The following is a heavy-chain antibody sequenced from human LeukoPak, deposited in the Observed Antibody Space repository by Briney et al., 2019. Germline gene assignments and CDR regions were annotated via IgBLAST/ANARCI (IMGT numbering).Heavy chain of an antibody. J-gene: IGHJ3*02. CDR1: GGSISSSSYY. Sequence: SETPSLTCTVSGGSISSSSYYWGWIRQPPGKGLEWIGSIYYSGSTYYNPSLKSRVTISVDTSKNQFSLKLSSVTAADTAVYYCASCYYYDSSGYYYKAFDIWGQGTMVTVSS. V-gene: IGHV4-39*01. CDR2: IYYSGST. D-gene: IGHD3-22*01. CDR3: ASCYYYDSSGYYYKAFDI.